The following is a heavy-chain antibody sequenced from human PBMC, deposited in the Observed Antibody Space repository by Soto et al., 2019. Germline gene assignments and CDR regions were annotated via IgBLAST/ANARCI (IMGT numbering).Heavy chain of an antibody. V-gene: IGHV3-53*01. CDR2: MYSGGST. Sequence: GGSLRLSCAASGFTVSNNYMIWVRQPPGKGLEWVSVMYSGGSTYYADSVEGRFTISRDNSKNTLYLQMNSLRAEDTAVYYCARDPGHGLDVWGQGATVTVSS. CDR1: GFTVSNNY. CDR3: ARDPGHGLDV. D-gene: IGHD1-1*01. J-gene: IGHJ6*02.